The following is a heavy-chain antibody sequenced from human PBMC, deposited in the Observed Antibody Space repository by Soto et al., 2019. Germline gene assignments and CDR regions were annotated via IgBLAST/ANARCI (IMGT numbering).Heavy chain of an antibody. CDR1: GGSISSYY. V-gene: IGHV4-59*01. Sequence: PSETLSLTCTVSGGSISSYYWSWIRQPPGKGLEWIGYIYYSGSTNYNPSLKSRVTISVDTSKNQFSLKLRSVTAADTAVYYCARCLGSTGYGMDVWGQGTTVTVSS. CDR3: ARCLGSTGYGMDV. D-gene: IGHD1-1*01. J-gene: IGHJ6*02. CDR2: IYYSGST.